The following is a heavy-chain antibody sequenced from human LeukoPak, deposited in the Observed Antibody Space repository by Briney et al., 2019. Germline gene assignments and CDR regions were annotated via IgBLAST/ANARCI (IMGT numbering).Heavy chain of an antibody. J-gene: IGHJ4*02. CDR3: ARGSFMVPFDY. CDR1: GGSISSGDYY. D-gene: IGHD6-13*01. Sequence: SQTLSLTCTVSGGSISSGDYYWSWIRQPPGEGLEWIGYIYYSGSTYYNPSLKSRVTISVDTSKNQFSLKLSSVTAADTAVYYCARGSFMVPFDYWGQGTLVTVSS. V-gene: IGHV4-30-4*01. CDR2: IYYSGST.